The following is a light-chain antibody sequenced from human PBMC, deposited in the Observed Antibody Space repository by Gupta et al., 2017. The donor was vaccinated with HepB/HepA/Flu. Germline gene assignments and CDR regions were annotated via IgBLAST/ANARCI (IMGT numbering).Light chain of an antibody. Sequence: DIQMTPSPSSLSASVGDRVTITCQASQNISNYLNWYQQKPGKAPKLLIYDASNLETEVPSRFSGRGSGTDFTLTISSLQPEDIATYYCQQYDNIPLTFGGGTKVEIK. J-gene: IGKJ4*01. CDR2: DAS. V-gene: IGKV1-33*01. CDR1: QNISNY. CDR3: QQYDNIPLT.